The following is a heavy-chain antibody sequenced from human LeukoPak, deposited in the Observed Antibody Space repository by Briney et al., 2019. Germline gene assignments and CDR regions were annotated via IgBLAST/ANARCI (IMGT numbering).Heavy chain of an antibody. D-gene: IGHD3-9*01. CDR2: IIPIFGTA. V-gene: IGHV1-69*05. J-gene: IGHJ4*02. CDR3: ARDNYDILTGYSLYYFDY. Sequence: SVKVSCKASGGTFSSYAISWVRQAPGQGLEWMGGIIPIFGTANYAQKFQGRVTITTDESTSTAYMELSSLRSEDTAVYYCARDNYDILTGYSLYYFDYWGQGTLVTVSS. CDR1: GGTFSSYA.